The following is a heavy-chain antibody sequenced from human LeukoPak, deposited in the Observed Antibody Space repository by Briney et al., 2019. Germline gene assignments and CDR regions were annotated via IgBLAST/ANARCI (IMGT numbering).Heavy chain of an antibody. CDR2: IKQDGSEK. Sequence: GGSLRLSCAASGFTFSSYGVSWVRQAPGKGLEWVANIKQDGSEKYYVDSVKGRFTISRDNAKNSLYLQMNSLRAEDTAVYYCARDEALFSTDGPAYYFDYWGQGTLVTVSS. J-gene: IGHJ4*02. D-gene: IGHD2/OR15-2a*01. V-gene: IGHV3-7*01. CDR3: ARDEALFSTDGPAYYFDY. CDR1: GFTFSSYG.